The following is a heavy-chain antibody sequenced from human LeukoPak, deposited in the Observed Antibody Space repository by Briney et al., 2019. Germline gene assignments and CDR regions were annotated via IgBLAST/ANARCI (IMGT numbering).Heavy chain of an antibody. V-gene: IGHV1-2*02. Sequence: ASVKVSCKASGYTFTGYYMHWVRQAPGQGLEWMGWINPNSGGTNYAQKFQGRVTMTRDTSISTAYMELSRLRSNDTAVYYCARDPMVRGSDWFDPWAREPWSPSPQ. J-gene: IGHJ5*02. CDR3: ARDPMVRGSDWFDP. CDR2: INPNSGGT. CDR1: GYTFTGYY. D-gene: IGHD3-10*01.